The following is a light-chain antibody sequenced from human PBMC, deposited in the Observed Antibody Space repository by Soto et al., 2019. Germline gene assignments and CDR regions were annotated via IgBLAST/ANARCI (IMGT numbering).Light chain of an antibody. J-gene: IGKJ3*01. Sequence: DIPMTQSPASVSASIGDRVTITCRASQDISKWLAWYQQKPGKAPKLLIYGASSFQSGVPSRFSGSGSGTEFTLTIDSLQPEDFATYYCQQANTFPLFFGPGTKVDIK. CDR3: QQANTFPLF. CDR2: GAS. CDR1: QDISKW. V-gene: IGKV1-12*01.